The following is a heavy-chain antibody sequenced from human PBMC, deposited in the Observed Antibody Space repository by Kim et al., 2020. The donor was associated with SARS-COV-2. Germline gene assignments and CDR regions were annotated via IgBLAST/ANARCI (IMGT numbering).Heavy chain of an antibody. J-gene: IGHJ4*02. D-gene: IGHD4-17*01. CDR1: GFTFGDYA. CDR2: ISWNSGSI. Sequence: GGSLRLSCAASGFTFGDYAMHWVRQAPGKGLEWVSGISWNSGSIGYADSVKGRFTISRDNAKNSLYLQMNSLRAEDTALYYCAKDIVSSISEDDYGDYVGDYWGQGTLVTVSS. V-gene: IGHV3-9*01. CDR3: AKDIVSSISEDDYGDYVGDY.